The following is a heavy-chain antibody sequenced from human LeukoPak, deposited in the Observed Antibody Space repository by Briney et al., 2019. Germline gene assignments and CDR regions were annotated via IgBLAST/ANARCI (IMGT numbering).Heavy chain of an antibody. Sequence: GGPLSLSCAASGFTFSDNSRNWVRQAPGKGLRWVASVNTVSSYIYYADSMRGRFTISRDNAKNSLFLQMNSLRAEDTAVYYCARLRRNSDRSDFFYYYDHWGQGTLVTVSS. CDR2: VNTVSSYI. CDR1: GFTFSDNS. J-gene: IGHJ4*02. V-gene: IGHV3-21*01. D-gene: IGHD3-22*01. CDR3: ARLRRNSDRSDFFYYYDH.